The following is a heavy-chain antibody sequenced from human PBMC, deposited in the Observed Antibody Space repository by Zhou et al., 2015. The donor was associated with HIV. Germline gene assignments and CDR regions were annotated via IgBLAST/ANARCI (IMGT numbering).Heavy chain of an antibody. Sequence: QVQLVQSGAEVKKPGSSVKVSCKASGGTFSSYAISWVRQAPGQGLEWMGGIIPIFGTANYAQKFQGRVTITADESTSTAYMELSSLRSEDTAVYYCARGYYDSSGYSSCFGYWGQGTLVTVSS. J-gene: IGHJ4*02. D-gene: IGHD3-22*01. CDR3: ARGYYDSSGYSSCFGY. V-gene: IGHV1-69*12. CDR1: GGTFSSYA. CDR2: IIPIFGTA.